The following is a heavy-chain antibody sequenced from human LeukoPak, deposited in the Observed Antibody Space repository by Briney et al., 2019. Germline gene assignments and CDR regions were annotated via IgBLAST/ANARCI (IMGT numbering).Heavy chain of an antibody. D-gene: IGHD2-21*01. V-gene: IGHV3-33*01. CDR1: GFTFSSYG. CDR2: IWYDGSNK. Sequence: PGGSLRLSCAASGFTFSSYGMHWVRQAPGKGLEWVAVIWYDGSNKYYADSVKGRCTISRDNSKNTLYLQMNSLRAEDTAVYYCAGAYCGGDCYSWAFAIWGQGTMVTVSS. J-gene: IGHJ3*02. CDR3: AGAYCGGDCYSWAFAI.